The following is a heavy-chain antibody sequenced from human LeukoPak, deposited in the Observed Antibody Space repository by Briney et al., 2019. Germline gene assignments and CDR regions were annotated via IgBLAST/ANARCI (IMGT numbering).Heavy chain of an antibody. CDR2: FDPEDDKT. J-gene: IGHJ4*02. V-gene: IGHV1-24*01. D-gene: IGHD3-9*01. Sequence: ASVTVSCKVSGYTLSELSMHWVRQAPGKGLEWMGGFDPEDDKTFYAQKLQGRVTMTEDRSTDTAYMELSSLRSEDTAVYYCATGGPWDLLKYWGQGTLVTVSS. CDR3: ATGGPWDLLKY. CDR1: GYTLSELS.